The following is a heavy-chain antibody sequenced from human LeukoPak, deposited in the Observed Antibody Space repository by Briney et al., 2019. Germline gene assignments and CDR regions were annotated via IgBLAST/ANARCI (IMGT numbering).Heavy chain of an antibody. J-gene: IGHJ4*02. CDR2: IKQDGSEK. CDR1: GFTSTSYW. Sequence: PGGSLRLSCAASGFTSTSYWMSWVRQAPGKGLEWVANIKQDGSEKYYVDSVKGRFTISRDNAKNSLYLQMNSLRAEDTAVYYCARRRYYYDSNGYYYQTYYFDYWGQGTLVTVSS. D-gene: IGHD3-22*01. V-gene: IGHV3-7*01. CDR3: ARRRYYYDSNGYYYQTYYFDY.